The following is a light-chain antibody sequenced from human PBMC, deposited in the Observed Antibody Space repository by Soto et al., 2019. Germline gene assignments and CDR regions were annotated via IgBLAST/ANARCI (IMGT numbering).Light chain of an antibody. V-gene: IGLV7-46*01. CDR1: TGAVTSGHY. J-gene: IGLJ2*01. Sequence: QGVVTQEPSLTVSPGGTVTLTCGSSTGAVTSGHYPYWFQQKPGQAPRTLIYDTSNKHSWTPARFSGSLLGGKAALTLSGAQPEDEAEYYCLLSYSGARFGGGTKLTVL. CDR2: DTS. CDR3: LLSYSGAR.